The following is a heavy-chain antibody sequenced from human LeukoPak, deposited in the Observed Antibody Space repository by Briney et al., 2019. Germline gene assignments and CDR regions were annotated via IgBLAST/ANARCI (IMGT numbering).Heavy chain of an antibody. D-gene: IGHD3-10*01. Sequence: SQTLSLTCTVSGGSISSGDYYWSWIRQPPGKGLEWIGYIYYSGSTYYNPSLKSRVTISVDTSKNQFSLKLSSVTAADTAVYYCARVVGSGTGPIDYWGQGTLVTVSS. CDR3: ARVVGSGTGPIDY. CDR2: IYYSGST. J-gene: IGHJ4*02. V-gene: IGHV4-30-4*01. CDR1: GGSISSGDYY.